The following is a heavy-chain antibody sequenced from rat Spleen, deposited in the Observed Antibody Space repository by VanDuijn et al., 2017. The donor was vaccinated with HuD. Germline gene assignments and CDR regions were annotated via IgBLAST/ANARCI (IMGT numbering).Heavy chain of an antibody. CDR3: ATQHYYDGYYRDY. D-gene: IGHD1-12*03. CDR1: GFSLTSYS. CDR2: IWGNGKT. Sequence: QVQLRESGPGLVQPSETLSLTCTVSGFSLTSYSVSWVRQPSGKGPEWMGVIWGNGKTNYNSGLKSRLSISRDTSKSQVFLKMNNLQTEDTAMYFCATQHYYDGYYRDYWGQGVMVTVSS. V-gene: IGHV2S61*01. J-gene: IGHJ2*01.